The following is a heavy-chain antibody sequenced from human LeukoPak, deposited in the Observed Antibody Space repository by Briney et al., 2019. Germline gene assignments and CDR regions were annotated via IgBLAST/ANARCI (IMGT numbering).Heavy chain of an antibody. CDR3: ASSRSVAGMDY. J-gene: IGHJ4*02. CDR2: ISSSSSYI. V-gene: IGHV3-21*01. D-gene: IGHD6-19*01. CDR1: GFTFSSYS. Sequence: GRSLRLSCAASGFTFSSYSVNWVRQAPGKGLEWVSSISSSSSYIYYADSVKGRFTISRDNAKNSLYLQMNSLRAEDTAVYYCASSRSVAGMDYWGQGTLVTVSS.